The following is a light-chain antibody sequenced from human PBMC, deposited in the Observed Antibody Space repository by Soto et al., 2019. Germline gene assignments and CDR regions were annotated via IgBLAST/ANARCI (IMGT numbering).Light chain of an antibody. CDR2: EGS. CDR3: CSYAGSSTYV. V-gene: IGLV2-23*01. Sequence: QSALPQPASVSGSPGQSITISCTLTISDVGNYNLVSWYQQHPGKAPKLMIYEGSKRPSGVSNRFSGSKSGNTASLTISILQAEDEADYYCCSYAGSSTYVFGTGTKVTVL. J-gene: IGLJ1*01. CDR1: ISDVGNYNL.